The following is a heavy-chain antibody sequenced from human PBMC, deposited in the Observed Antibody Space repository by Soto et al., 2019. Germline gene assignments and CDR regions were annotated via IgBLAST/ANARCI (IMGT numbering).Heavy chain of an antibody. CDR3: AHRSLYSGSWNSGWFDS. CDR2: IYWDDDK. J-gene: IGHJ5*01. Sequence: SGPTLVNPTQTLTLTCSFSGFSLTSNGVGVGWIRQAPGKALEWLAFIYWDDDKRYSPSLKSRLSIIKDTSINQVFLIMTTVDPVDSFTYYCAHRSLYSGSWNSGWFDSWG. V-gene: IGHV2-5*02. D-gene: IGHD1-26*01. CDR1: GFSLTSNGVG.